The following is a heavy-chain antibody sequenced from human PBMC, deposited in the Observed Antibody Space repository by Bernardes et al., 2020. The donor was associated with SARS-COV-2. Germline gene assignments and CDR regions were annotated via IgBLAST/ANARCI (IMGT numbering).Heavy chain of an antibody. Sequence: SLRLSCAASGFTVSTYAMSWVRQAPGKGLEWVSGISGSGDTTYYADSVKGRFTISRDNSKNTLYLQMNSLRAEDTAVYYCAKDYCGGDCDFFDYWGQGTLVTVSS. D-gene: IGHD2-21*02. CDR2: ISGSGDTT. V-gene: IGHV3-23*01. J-gene: IGHJ4*02. CDR3: AKDYCGGDCDFFDY. CDR1: GFTVSTYA.